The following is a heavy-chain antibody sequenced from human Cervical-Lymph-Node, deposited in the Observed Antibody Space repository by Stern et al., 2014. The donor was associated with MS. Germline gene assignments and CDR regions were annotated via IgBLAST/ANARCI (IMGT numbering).Heavy chain of an antibody. V-gene: IGHV3-33*01. CDR2: IWYDGTNK. CDR1: GFSFSHYG. Sequence: VQLVQSGGGVVQPGRSLRLSCAASGFSFSHYGMHWVRQAPGKGLEWVAVIWYDGTNKYYADSVKGRFTISRDNSNNMVYLQMNSLRAEDTAVYHCARDGRVYCGADCYSDYYYYGMDVWGQGTTVTVPS. D-gene: IGHD2-21*02. CDR3: ARDGRVYCGADCYSDYYYYGMDV. J-gene: IGHJ6*02.